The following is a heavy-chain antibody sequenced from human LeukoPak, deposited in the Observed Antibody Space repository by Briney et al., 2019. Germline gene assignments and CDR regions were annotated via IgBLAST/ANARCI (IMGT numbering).Heavy chain of an antibody. V-gene: IGHV4-38-2*02. CDR2: IHVSGTT. CDR3: AREAERRIVN. J-gene: IGHJ4*02. Sequence: PSETLSLTCVVSGFSISSGYYWGWIREPPGKGLEWIANIHVSGTTFYNSSLNSRVAISIDTSKNQFSLKLSSVTAADTAVYFCAREAERRIVNWGRGTLVTVSS. D-gene: IGHD1-1*01. CDR1: GFSISSGYY.